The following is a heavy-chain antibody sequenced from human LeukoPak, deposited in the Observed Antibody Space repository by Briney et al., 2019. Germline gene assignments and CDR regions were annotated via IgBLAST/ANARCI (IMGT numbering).Heavy chain of an antibody. CDR1: GYSFTSSW. J-gene: IGHJ3*02. V-gene: IGHV5-51*01. D-gene: IGHD1-1*01. Sequence: GESLKISCKGSGYSFTSSWIGWVRQMPGGGVEWMGIIYPGDSDTRYSPSFQGQVTISADKYISAAYLQWTSLKASDTAMYYCARHERVSAFDIWGQGTMVTVPS. CDR3: ARHERVSAFDI. CDR2: IYPGDSDT.